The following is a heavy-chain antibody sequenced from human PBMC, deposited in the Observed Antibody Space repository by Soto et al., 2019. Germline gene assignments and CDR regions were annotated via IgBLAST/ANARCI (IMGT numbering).Heavy chain of an antibody. CDR1: GFSLSTSGVG. CDR2: IYWDDDK. V-gene: IGHV2-70*11. D-gene: IGHD2-15*01. CDR3: ARSGGYCSGGSCYSGPFDY. Sequence: SGPTLVNPTQTLTLTCTFSGFSLSTSGVGVGWIRQPPGKALEWLARIYWDDDKYYSTSLKTRLTISKDTSKNQVVLTMTNMDPVDTATYYCARSGGYCSGGSCYSGPFDYWGQGTLVTVSS. J-gene: IGHJ4*02.